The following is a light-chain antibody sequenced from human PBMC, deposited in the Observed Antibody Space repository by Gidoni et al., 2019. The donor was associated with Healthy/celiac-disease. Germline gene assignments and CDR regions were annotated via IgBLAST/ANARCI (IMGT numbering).Light chain of an antibody. CDR2: GNS. CDR1: SSNIGAGYD. V-gene: IGLV1-40*01. J-gene: IGLJ1*01. Sequence: HSVPPQPPPASDAPRHPVTISCTGSSSNIGAGYDVHWYQQLPGTAPKLLIYGNSNRPSGVPDRFSGSKSGTSASLAITGLQAEDEADYYCQSYDSSLSGRYVFGTGTKVTVL. CDR3: QSYDSSLSGRYV.